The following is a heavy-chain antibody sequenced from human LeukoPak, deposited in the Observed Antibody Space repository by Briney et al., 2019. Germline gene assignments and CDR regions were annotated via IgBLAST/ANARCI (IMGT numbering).Heavy chain of an antibody. CDR3: TRNSGWYGLS. D-gene: IGHD6-19*01. CDR1: GFTFTTYW. J-gene: IGHJ1*01. V-gene: IGHV3-7*03. Sequence: GGSLRLSCGASGFTFTTYWMSWVRQAPGKGLEWVANIKQDGTEKYYVDSVKGRFTISRDNSDNTLFLHLNSLRGEDTAVYYCTRNSGWYGLSWGQGTLVTVSS. CDR2: IKQDGTEK.